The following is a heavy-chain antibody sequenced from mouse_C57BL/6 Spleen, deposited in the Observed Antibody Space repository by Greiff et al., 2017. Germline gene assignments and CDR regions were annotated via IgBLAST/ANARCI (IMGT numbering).Heavy chain of an antibody. D-gene: IGHD3-3*01. J-gene: IGHJ4*01. Sequence: VQLQQSGAELMKPGASVKLSCKATGYTFTGYWIEWVKQRPGHGLEWIGEILPGSGCTNYNEKFKGKATFTADTSSNTAYMQLSSLTTEGTVIYDGARRDSYGYYAMDYWGQGTSVTVSS. CDR3: ARRDSYGYYAMDY. CDR1: GYTFTGYW. V-gene: IGHV1-9*01. CDR2: ILPGSGCT.